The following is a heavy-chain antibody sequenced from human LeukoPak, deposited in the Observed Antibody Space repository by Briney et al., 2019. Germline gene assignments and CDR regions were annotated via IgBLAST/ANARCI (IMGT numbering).Heavy chain of an antibody. Sequence: GGSLRLSCAASGFTFTSSYMNWVRQAPGKGLEWVSYISNSGSMIYYADSVKGRFTLSRDNAKNSLYLQMNSLRDEDTAVYYCARGPISGWSADYWGQGTLVTVSS. V-gene: IGHV3-48*02. CDR2: ISNSGSMI. CDR1: GFTFTSSY. J-gene: IGHJ4*02. D-gene: IGHD6-19*01. CDR3: ARGPISGWSADY.